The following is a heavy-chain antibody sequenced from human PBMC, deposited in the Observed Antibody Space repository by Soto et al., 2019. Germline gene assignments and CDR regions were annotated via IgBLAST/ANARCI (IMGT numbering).Heavy chain of an antibody. Sequence: QLQESGPQLVKPSQTLSLTCTVSGASIRSGGYYWSWIRQDPGKGLEWLGYIYDNGTTYYNPSLKSRVSISRETSKNQFSLKMTSLTAADTAIYYCASGQVGATTWFDPWGQGTKVTVSS. D-gene: IGHD1-26*01. CDR2: IYDNGTT. CDR1: GASIRSGGYY. V-gene: IGHV4-31*03. J-gene: IGHJ5*02. CDR3: ASGQVGATTWFDP.